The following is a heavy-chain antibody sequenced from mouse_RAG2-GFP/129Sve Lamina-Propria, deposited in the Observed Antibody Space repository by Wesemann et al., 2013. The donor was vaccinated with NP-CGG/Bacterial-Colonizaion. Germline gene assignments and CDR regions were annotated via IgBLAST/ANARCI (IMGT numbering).Heavy chain of an antibody. D-gene: IGHD4-1*01. Sequence: QVQLQQPGAELVKPGASVKLSCKASGYTFTEYTIHWVKQRSGQGLEWIGWFYPGSGSIKYNEKFKDKATLTVDKSSSTAYMQLSSLTSEDSAVYYCARGSGLGRYFDVWGTGTTVTVSS. CDR3: ARGSGLGRYFDV. CDR1: GYTFTEYT. CDR2: FYPGSGSI. V-gene: IGHV1-62-2*01. J-gene: IGHJ1*03.